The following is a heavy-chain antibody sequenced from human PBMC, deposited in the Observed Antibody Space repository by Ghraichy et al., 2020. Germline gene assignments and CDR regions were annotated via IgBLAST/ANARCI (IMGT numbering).Heavy chain of an antibody. V-gene: IGHV3-21*01. J-gene: IGHJ6*02. Sequence: GGSLRLSCAASGFTFSSYSMNWVRQAPGKGLEWVSSISSSSSYIYYADSVKGRFTISRDNAKNSLYLQMNSLRAEDTAVYYCAREITGTTFYYYGMDVWGQGTTVTVSS. CDR2: ISSSSSYI. D-gene: IGHD1-7*01. CDR3: AREITGTTFYYYGMDV. CDR1: GFTFSSYS.